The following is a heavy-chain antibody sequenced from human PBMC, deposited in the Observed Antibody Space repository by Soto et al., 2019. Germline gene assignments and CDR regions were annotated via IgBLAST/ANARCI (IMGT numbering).Heavy chain of an antibody. J-gene: IGHJ4*02. Sequence: EVQLVESGGGLVQPGGSLRLSCAASGFTFSSYWMHWVRQAPGKGLVWVSRINSDGSSTSYADSVKGRFTISRDNAKNTLYLQMNSLRAEDTAVYYCATITFGVELLQGGYWGQGTLVTVSS. CDR2: INSDGSST. CDR3: ATITFGVELLQGGY. D-gene: IGHD1-7*01. CDR1: GFTFSSYW. V-gene: IGHV3-74*01.